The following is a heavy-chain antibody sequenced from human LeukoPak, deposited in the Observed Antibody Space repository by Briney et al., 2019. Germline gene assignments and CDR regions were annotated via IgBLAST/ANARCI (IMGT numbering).Heavy chain of an antibody. D-gene: IGHD2-21*02. CDR3: ARTSYCGGDCYSVGLSLDY. CDR2: INHSGST. CDR1: GGSFSGYY. V-gene: IGHV4-34*01. J-gene: IGHJ4*02. Sequence: SETLSLTCAVYGGSFSGYYWSWIRQPPGKGLEWIGEINHSGSTNYNPSLKSRVTISVDTSKNQFSLKLSSVTAADTAVYYCARTSYCGGDCYSVGLSLDYWGQGTLVTVSS.